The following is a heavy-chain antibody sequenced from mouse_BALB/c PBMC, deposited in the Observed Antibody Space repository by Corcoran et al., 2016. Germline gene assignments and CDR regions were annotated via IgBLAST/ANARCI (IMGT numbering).Heavy chain of an antibody. CDR3: ARGGLAY. V-gene: IGHV8-12*01. CDR1: GFSLSTSGMG. D-gene: IGHD1-2*01. CDR2: IYWDDDK. J-gene: IGHJ3*01. Sequence: QVTLKESGAGILQPSQTLSLTCSFSGFSLSTSGMGVSWTRQPSGKGLEWLAHIYWDDDKRYNPSLKSRLTITKDTSSNQVFLKITSVDTADTATYYWARGGLAYWGQGTLVTVS.